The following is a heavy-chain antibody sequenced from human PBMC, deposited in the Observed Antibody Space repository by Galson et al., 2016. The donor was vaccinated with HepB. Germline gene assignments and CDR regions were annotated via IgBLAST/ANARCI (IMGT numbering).Heavy chain of an antibody. CDR2: IWYDGSEK. D-gene: IGHD4-17*01. V-gene: IGHV3-33*01. CDR3: ARGGYGDYGTVGDDY. J-gene: IGHJ4*02. Sequence: SLRLSCAASGFTFSTYGMHWVRQAPGKGLEWVAVIWYDGSEKYYADSVKGRFTISRDNSKNTLYLQINSLRAEDTAVYYCARGGYGDYGTVGDDYWGQGTLVTVSS. CDR1: GFTFSTYG.